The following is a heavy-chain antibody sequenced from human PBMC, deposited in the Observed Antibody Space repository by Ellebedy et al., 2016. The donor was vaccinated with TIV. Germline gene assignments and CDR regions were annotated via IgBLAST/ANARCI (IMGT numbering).Heavy chain of an antibody. CDR2: SNPNSSGT. V-gene: IGHV1-2*04. D-gene: IGHD3-22*01. J-gene: IGHJ6*02. Sequence: AASVKVSCKASGYTFTGYYMRWVRQAPGQGLEWMGWSNPNSSGTNYAQKFQVWVTMTRDTSISTAYMELSSLRSEDTAVYYCASARNYYDSSGYYQKSYGMDVWGQGTTVTVSS. CDR1: GYTFTGYY. CDR3: ASARNYYDSSGYYQKSYGMDV.